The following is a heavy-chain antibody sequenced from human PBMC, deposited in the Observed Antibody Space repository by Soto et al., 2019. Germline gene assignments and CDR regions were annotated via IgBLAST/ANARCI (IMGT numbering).Heavy chain of an antibody. CDR3: ARDQGGSYFSQYYYYGMDV. D-gene: IGHD1-26*01. CDR1: GYTFTGYY. CDR2: INPNSGGT. Sequence: ASVKLSCKASGYTFTGYYMHWVRQAPGQGLEWMGWINPNSGGTNYAQKFQGWVTMTRDTSISTAYMELSRLRSDDTAVYYCARDQGGSYFSQYYYYGMDVWGQGTTVTVSS. V-gene: IGHV1-2*04. J-gene: IGHJ6*02.